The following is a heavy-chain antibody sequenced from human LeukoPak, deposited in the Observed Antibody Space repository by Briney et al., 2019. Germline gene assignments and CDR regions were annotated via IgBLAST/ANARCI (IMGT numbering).Heavy chain of an antibody. D-gene: IGHD6-13*01. J-gene: IGHJ4*02. V-gene: IGHV4-34*01. CDR3: ARGPRSSWYLDY. CDR2: INHSGST. CDR1: GGSFSGYY. Sequence: SETLSLTYAVYGGSFSGYYWSWIRQPPGKGLEWIGEINHSGSTNYNPSLKSRVTISVDTSKKQFSLKLSSVTAADTAVYYCARGPRSSWYLDYWGQGTLVTVSS.